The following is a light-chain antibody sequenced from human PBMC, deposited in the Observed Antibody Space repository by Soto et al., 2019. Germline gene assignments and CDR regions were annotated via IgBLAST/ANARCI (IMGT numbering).Light chain of an antibody. CDR2: SNN. CDR1: SSNIGGNT. V-gene: IGLV1-44*01. CDR3: GAWDDGLNDNWV. Sequence: QSVLTQPPSASGAPGQRVTISCSGSSSNIGGNTVNWYQQLPGTAPKLLIFSNNQRPSAVPDRFSGSKSATAASLSISRLQYEAEADADCGAWDDGLNDNWVFGGGTKLTVL. J-gene: IGLJ3*02.